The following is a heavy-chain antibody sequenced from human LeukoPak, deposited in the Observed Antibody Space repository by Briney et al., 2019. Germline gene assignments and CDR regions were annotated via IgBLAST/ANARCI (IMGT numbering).Heavy chain of an antibody. Sequence: GASVKVSCKASGYTFTTYYMHWVRQAPGKGLEWVGGFDPEDGETIYAQKFQGRVTMTEDTSSDTAYMELSSLRSEDTAVYYCADYIMTLDAFDIWGQGTMVTVSS. CDR3: ADYIMTLDAFDI. V-gene: IGHV1-24*01. CDR2: FDPEDGET. CDR1: GYTFTTYY. J-gene: IGHJ3*02. D-gene: IGHD4/OR15-4a*01.